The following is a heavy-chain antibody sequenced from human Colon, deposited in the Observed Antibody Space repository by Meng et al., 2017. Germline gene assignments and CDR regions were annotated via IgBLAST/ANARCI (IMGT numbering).Heavy chain of an antibody. V-gene: IGHV4-30-4*01. D-gene: IGHD3-10*01. CDR3: ARERRQYYGSGSIDY. Sequence: QLQESGPGLVKPSVTLFLTCTVSGVSIDSGDFYWGWIRQTPGKGLEWIGLTYYNGSPFYNPSLRSRVTISVDRAKDQFYLKLTSMNAADTAVYYCARERRQYYGSGSIDYWGQGILVTVSS. J-gene: IGHJ4*02. CDR1: GVSIDSGDFY. CDR2: TYYNGSP.